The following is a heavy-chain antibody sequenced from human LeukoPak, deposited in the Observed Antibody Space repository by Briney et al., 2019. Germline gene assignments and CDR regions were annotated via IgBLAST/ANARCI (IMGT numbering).Heavy chain of an antibody. Sequence: QAGGSLRLSCAASGFTFSSYAMSWVRQAPRKGLEWVSAISGSGGSTYYADSVKGRFTISRDNSKNTLYLQMNSLRAEDTAVYYCAKDERNWNYNLASQTYDWGQGTLVTVSS. V-gene: IGHV3-23*01. J-gene: IGHJ4*02. CDR3: AKDERNWNYNLASQTYD. CDR2: ISGSGGST. D-gene: IGHD1-7*01. CDR1: GFTFSSYA.